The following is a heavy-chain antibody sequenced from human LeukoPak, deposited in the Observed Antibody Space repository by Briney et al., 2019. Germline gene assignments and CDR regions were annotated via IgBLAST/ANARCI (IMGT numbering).Heavy chain of an antibody. CDR2: ISYDGSNK. CDR3: AKVGIYGMDV. V-gene: IGHV3-30*18. J-gene: IGHJ6*02. Sequence: GGSLRLSCAASGFTFSSYGMHWVRQAPGKGLEWVVVISYDGSNKYYADSVKGRFTISRDNSKNTLYLQMNSLRAEDTAVYYCAKVGIYGMDVWGQGTTVTVSS. D-gene: IGHD2-21*01. CDR1: GFTFSSYG.